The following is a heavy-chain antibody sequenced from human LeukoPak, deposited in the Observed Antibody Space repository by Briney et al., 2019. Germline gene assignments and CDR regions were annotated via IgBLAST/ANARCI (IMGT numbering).Heavy chain of an antibody. CDR3: ARLGRRESFGELYSRRHYYYGMDV. V-gene: IGHV4-34*01. CDR2: INHSGST. J-gene: IGHJ6*02. Sequence: SETLSLTCAVYGGSFSGYYWSWIRQPPGKGLEWIGEINHSGSTNYNPSLKSRVTISVDTSKNQFSLKLSSVTAADTAVYYCARLGRRESFGELYSRRHYYYGMDVWGQGTTVTVSS. CDR1: GGSFSGYY. D-gene: IGHD3-10*01.